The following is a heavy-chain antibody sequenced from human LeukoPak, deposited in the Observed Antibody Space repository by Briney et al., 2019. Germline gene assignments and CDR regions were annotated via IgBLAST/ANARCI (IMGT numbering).Heavy chain of an antibody. J-gene: IGHJ4*02. Sequence: GGSLRLSCAAPEFTFSSYTMHWVRQAPGTGLEWVSSISSSSSYIYYADSVKGRFTISRDNAKNSVFLAMNSLRVDDTAIYYCAIDARLFGVINYFDSWGQGTLVTVSS. CDR3: AIDARLFGVINYFDS. D-gene: IGHD3-3*01. CDR2: ISSSSSYI. CDR1: EFTFSSYT. V-gene: IGHV3-21*01.